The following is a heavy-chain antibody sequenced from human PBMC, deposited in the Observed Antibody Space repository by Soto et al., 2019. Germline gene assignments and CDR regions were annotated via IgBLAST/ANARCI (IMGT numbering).Heavy chain of an antibody. J-gene: IGHJ3*02. D-gene: IGHD6-13*01. CDR2: IYYSGST. CDR1: GGSISSYY. Sequence: SETLSLTCTVSGGSISSYYWSWIRQPPGKGLEWIGYIYYSGSTNYNPSLKSRVTISVDTSKNQFSLKLSSVTAADTAVYYCARDHRSSLTNKRDDDAFDIWGQGTMVTVSS. V-gene: IGHV4-59*01. CDR3: ARDHRSSLTNKRDDDAFDI.